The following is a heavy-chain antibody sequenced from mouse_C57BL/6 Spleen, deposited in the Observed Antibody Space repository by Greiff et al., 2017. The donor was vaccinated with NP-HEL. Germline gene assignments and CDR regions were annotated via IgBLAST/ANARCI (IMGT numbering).Heavy chain of an antibody. CDR1: GYTFTSYW. V-gene: IGHV1-7*01. J-gene: IGHJ4*01. Sequence: VQLQQPGAELVKPGASVKLSCKASGYTFTSYWMHWVKQRPGQGLEWIGYINPSSGYTKYNQKFKGKATLTADKSSSTAYMQLSSLTYEDSAVYSSARCETAQDAIDYWGQGTSVTVSS. CDR3: ARCETAQDAIDY. CDR2: INPSSGYT. D-gene: IGHD3-2*02.